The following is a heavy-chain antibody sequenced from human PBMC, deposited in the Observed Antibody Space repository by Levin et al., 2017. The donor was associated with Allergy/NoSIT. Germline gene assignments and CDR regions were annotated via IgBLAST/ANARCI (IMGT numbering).Heavy chain of an antibody. CDR2: IIPIFGTA. CDR3: ARARVQGVIIPFDY. Sequence: SVKVSCKASGGTFSSYAISWVRQAPGQGLEWMGGIIPIFGTANYAQKFQGRVTITADKSTSTAYMELSSLRSEDTAVYYCARARVQGVIIPFDYWGQGTLVTVSS. J-gene: IGHJ4*02. D-gene: IGHD3-10*01. CDR1: GGTFSSYA. V-gene: IGHV1-69*06.